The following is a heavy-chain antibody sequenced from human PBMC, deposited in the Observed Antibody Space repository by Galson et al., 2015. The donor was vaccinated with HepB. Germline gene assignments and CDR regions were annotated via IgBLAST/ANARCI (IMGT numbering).Heavy chain of an antibody. CDR2: IDWDDDK. J-gene: IGHJ2*01. Sequence: PALVKPTQTLTLTCTFSGFSLSTTEMRVSWIRQPPGKALEWLARIDWDDDKFYSTSLKTRLTISKDTSKNQVVLTMTNMDPVDTATYYCARSGNSSGWYPWYFDLWGRGTLVTVSS. CDR3: ARSGNSSGWYPWYFDL. V-gene: IGHV2-70*04. D-gene: IGHD6-19*01. CDR1: GFSLSTTEMR.